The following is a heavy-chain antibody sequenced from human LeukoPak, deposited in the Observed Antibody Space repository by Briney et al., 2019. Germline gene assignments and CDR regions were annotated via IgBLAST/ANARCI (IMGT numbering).Heavy chain of an antibody. CDR3: ARGQLLFDY. V-gene: IGHV3-33*01. CDR1: GFTFSSYG. D-gene: IGHD2-2*01. CDR2: IWYDGSNK. J-gene: IGHJ4*02. Sequence: HPGGSLRLSCAASGFTFSSYGMHWVRQAPGKWLEWVAVIWYDGSNKYYADSVKGRFTISRDNSKNTLYLQMNSLRAEDTAVYYCARGQLLFDYWGQGTLVTVSS.